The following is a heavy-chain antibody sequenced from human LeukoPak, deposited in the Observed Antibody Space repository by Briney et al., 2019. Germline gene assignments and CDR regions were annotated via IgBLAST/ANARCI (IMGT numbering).Heavy chain of an antibody. CDR1: GYSFTSYW. J-gene: IGHJ5*02. D-gene: IGHD3-10*01. CDR2: IYPGDSDT. Sequence: GESLKISCKGSGYSFTSYWIGWVRRMPGKGLEWMGIIYPGDSDTRYSPSFQGQVTTSADKSISTAYLQWSSLKASDTAMYYCARWGSPFYGSGSYPHNWFDPWGQGTLVTVSS. V-gene: IGHV5-51*01. CDR3: ARWGSPFYGSGSYPHNWFDP.